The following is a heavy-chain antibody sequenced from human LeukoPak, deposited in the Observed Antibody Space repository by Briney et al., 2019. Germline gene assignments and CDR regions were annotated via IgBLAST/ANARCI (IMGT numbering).Heavy chain of an antibody. CDR3: AKDLYGTSKGYFDY. J-gene: IGHJ4*02. D-gene: IGHD1-26*01. V-gene: IGHV3-9*01. Sequence: PGGSLRLSCAASGFTFSSYTMNWVRQAPGKGLEWVSGISWNSGSIGYADSVKGRFTISRDNAKNSLYLQMNSLRAEDTALYYCAKDLYGTSKGYFDYWGQGTLVTVSS. CDR2: ISWNSGSI. CDR1: GFTFSSYT.